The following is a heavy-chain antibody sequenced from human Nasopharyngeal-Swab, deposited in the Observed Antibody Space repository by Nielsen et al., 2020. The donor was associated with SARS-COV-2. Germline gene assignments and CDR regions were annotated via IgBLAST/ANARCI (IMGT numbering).Heavy chain of an antibody. CDR1: GFTFSSYS. D-gene: IGHD3-22*01. CDR3: AKLVDSSGYYNDY. J-gene: IGHJ4*02. CDR2: IKQDGSEK. Sequence: GGSLRLSCAASGFTFSSYSMNWVRQAPGKGLEWVANIKQDGSEKYYVDSVKGRFTISRDNAKNSLYLQMNSLRAEDTALYYCAKLVDSSGYYNDYWGQGTLVTVSS. V-gene: IGHV3-7*03.